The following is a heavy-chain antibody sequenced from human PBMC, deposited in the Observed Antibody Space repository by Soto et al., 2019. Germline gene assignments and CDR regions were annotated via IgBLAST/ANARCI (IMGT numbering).Heavy chain of an antibody. V-gene: IGHV3-30-3*01. CDR3: AREGWGVVVPAAIWGCYFDY. D-gene: IGHD2-2*01. Sequence: QVQLVESGGGVVQPGRSLRLSCAASGFTFSSYAMHWVRQAPGKGLEWVAVISYDGSNKYYADSVKGRFTISRDNSKNTLYLQMNSLRAEDTAVYYCAREGWGVVVPAAIWGCYFDYWGQGTLVTVSS. CDR2: ISYDGSNK. J-gene: IGHJ4*02. CDR1: GFTFSSYA.